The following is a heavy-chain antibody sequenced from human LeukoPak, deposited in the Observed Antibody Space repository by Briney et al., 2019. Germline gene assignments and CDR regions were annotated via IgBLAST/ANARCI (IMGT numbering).Heavy chain of an antibody. CDR1: RGPISTYY. CDR3: ARVGRGPVDL. Sequence: PSETLSVTCTVSRGPISTYYWSWIRKPPGKGMEWIGYIYYDGSPKYHPSLKSRVTISVDTSKNQFSLKLSSVAAADTAVYYCARVGRGPVDLWGQGTLVTVSS. D-gene: IGHD2-15*01. V-gene: IGHV4-59*01. J-gene: IGHJ5*02. CDR2: IYYDGSP.